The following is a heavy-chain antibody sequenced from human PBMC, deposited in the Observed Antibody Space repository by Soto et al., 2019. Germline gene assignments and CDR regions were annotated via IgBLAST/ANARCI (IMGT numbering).Heavy chain of an antibody. CDR3: ARMDIVVVPAAIEPGGPDY. Sequence: SETLSLTCAVSGYSISSGYYWGWIRQPPGKGLEWIGSIYHSGSTYYNPSLKSRVTISVDTSKNQFSLKLSPVTAADTAVYYCARMDIVVVPAAIEPGGPDYWGQGTLVTVSS. CDR2: IYHSGST. D-gene: IGHD2-2*02. CDR1: GYSISSGYY. V-gene: IGHV4-38-2*01. J-gene: IGHJ4*02.